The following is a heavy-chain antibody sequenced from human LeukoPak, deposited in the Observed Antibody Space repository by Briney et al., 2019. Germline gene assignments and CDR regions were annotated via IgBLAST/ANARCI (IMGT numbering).Heavy chain of an antibody. D-gene: IGHD2-15*01. Sequence: GGSLRLSCAASGFTFSNYEMNWVRQAPGKGLEWVSYISSSGSTIYHADSVKGRFTISRDNATNSLYLQMNSLKVEDTAVYYCASVGRADYWGQGTLVTVSS. CDR1: GFTFSNYE. CDR3: ASVGRADY. CDR2: ISSSGSTI. V-gene: IGHV3-48*03. J-gene: IGHJ4*02.